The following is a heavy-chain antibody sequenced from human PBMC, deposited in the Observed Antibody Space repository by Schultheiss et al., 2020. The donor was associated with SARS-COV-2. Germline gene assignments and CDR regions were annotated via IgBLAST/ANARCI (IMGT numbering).Heavy chain of an antibody. V-gene: IGHV1-18*01. CDR2: ISAYNGNT. J-gene: IGHJ4*01. D-gene: IGHD3-3*01. Sequence: ASVKVSCKASCYTFTSYGISWVRQAPGQGLEWMGWISAYNGNTNYAQKLQGRVTMTTDTSTSTAYMELRSLRSDDTAVYYCARGGETIFGVVTILRYWGHVALVTVSS. CDR1: CYTFTSYG. CDR3: ARGGETIFGVVTILRY.